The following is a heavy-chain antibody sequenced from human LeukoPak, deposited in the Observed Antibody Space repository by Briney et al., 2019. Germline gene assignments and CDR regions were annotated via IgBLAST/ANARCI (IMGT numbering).Heavy chain of an antibody. V-gene: IGHV4-59*01. CDR1: GFTFGDYA. D-gene: IGHD3-10*01. Sequence: GSLRLSCTASGFTFGDYAMSWIRQPPGKGLEWIGYIYYSGSTNYNPSLKSRVTISVDTSKNQFSMQLSSVTAADTAVYYCARRDYYGSGSYSYWGQGTLVTVSS. J-gene: IGHJ4*02. CDR2: IYYSGST. CDR3: ARRDYYGSGSYSY.